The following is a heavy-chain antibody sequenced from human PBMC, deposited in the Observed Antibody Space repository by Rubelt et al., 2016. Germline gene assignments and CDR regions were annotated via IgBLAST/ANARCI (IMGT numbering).Heavy chain of an antibody. CDR1: GFIFSTYS. Sequence: EVQLVESGGGLAQPGGSLRLSCGTSGFIFSTYSMNWVRQAPGKVLEWVSRINSDGSSTSYADSGKGRFTISTGNAKNQLYMQMNSLRVEDTAVYYCARVLQLALNPNGFDPWGQGTLVTVAS. CDR2: INSDGSST. CDR3: ARVLQLALNPNGFDP. D-gene: IGHD6-13*01. J-gene: IGHJ5*02. V-gene: IGHV3-74*02.